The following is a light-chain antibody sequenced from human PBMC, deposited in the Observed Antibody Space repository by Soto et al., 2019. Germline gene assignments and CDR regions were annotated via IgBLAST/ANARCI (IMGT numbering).Light chain of an antibody. J-gene: IGKJ2*01. Sequence: EVVLTQSPGTLSLSPGESATLSCRASQSLSSSYLAWYQQKPGQAPRLLFYGASSTATGIPDRFSGSGSRTNFTLTISRLEPEDLAVYYCQQYCGSPPNTFGQGTKLEIK. V-gene: IGKV3-20*01. CDR2: GAS. CDR3: QQYCGSPPNT. CDR1: QSLSSSY.